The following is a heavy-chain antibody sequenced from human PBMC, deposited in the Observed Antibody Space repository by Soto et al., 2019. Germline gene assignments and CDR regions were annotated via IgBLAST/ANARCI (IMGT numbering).Heavy chain of an antibody. J-gene: IGHJ5*02. CDR2: IYYSGST. D-gene: IGHD2-21*02. CDR3: ARHPSDFWFDP. Sequence: SETLSLTCTVSGGSISSGDYYWSWIRQPPGKGLEWIGYIYYSGSTYYNPSLKSRVTVSVDTSKNQFSLKLSSVTAADTAVYYCARHPSDFWFDPWGQGTLVTVSS. V-gene: IGHV4-30-4*01. CDR1: GGSISSGDYY.